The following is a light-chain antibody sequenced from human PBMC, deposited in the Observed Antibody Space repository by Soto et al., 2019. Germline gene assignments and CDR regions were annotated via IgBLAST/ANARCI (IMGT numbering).Light chain of an antibody. Sequence: NVLKQCPGTLSLSPGERATLSCRASQSVSSSYLAWYQQKPGQAPRLLIYGASSRATGIPDRFSGSGSGTDFTLTISRLEPEDFAVYYCQQFSSYPLTFGGGTNVDIK. CDR1: QSVSSSY. J-gene: IGKJ4*01. V-gene: IGKV3-20*01. CDR2: GAS. CDR3: QQFSSYPLT.